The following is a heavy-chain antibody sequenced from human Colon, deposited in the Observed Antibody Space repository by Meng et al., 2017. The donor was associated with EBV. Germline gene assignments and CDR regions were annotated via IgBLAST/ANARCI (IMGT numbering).Heavy chain of an antibody. CDR1: GVSISSNIR. CDR3: ARGKQDAWELLAY. CDR2: IDDSGST. Sequence: QGQLQESGTGLVKPSGTLSLTCGVSGVSISSNIRWTWVRQPPGKGLEWIGDIDDSGSTNYNPSLNSRISISLDKSKNHFSLKVNSVTAADTAVYYCARGKQDAWELLAYWGQGALVTVSS. V-gene: IGHV4-4*02. D-gene: IGHD1-26*01. J-gene: IGHJ4*02.